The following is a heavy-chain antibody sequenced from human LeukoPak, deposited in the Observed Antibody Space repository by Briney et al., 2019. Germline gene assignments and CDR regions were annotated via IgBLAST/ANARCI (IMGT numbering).Heavy chain of an antibody. CDR3: AKAAYDILTGYYPFVY. Sequence: GGSLRLSCAASGFTFSSYAMSWVRQAPGKGLEWVSAISGSGGSTSYADSVKGRFTISRDNSKNTLYLQMNSLRAEDTAVYYWAKAAYDILTGYYPFVYWGQGTLVTVSS. CDR1: GFTFSSYA. CDR2: ISGSGGST. V-gene: IGHV3-23*01. D-gene: IGHD3-9*01. J-gene: IGHJ4*02.